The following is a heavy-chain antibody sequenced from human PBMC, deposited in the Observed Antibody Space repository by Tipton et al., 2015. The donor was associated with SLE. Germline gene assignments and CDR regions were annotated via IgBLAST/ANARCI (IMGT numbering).Heavy chain of an antibody. J-gene: IGHJ5*02. CDR3: ARDFWSGNSHFFDL. CDR2: IYTSGAT. Sequence: TLSLTCTVSGGSISSGSYYWSWIRQPAGKGLEWIGHIYTSGATDHNPSLRSRVTVSRDTSKNQLSLKMTSVTAADTAVYYCARDFWSGNSHFFDLWGQGTLVTVSS. V-gene: IGHV4-61*09. D-gene: IGHD3-3*01. CDR1: GGSISSGSYY.